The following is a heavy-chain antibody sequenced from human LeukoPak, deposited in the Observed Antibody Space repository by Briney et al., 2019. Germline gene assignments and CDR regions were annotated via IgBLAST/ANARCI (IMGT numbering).Heavy chain of an antibody. CDR3: AKDIGSYCDY. CDR1: GFTFSSNG. CDR2: IQYDGSKK. D-gene: IGHD3-10*01. V-gene: IGHV3-30*02. J-gene: IGHJ4*02. Sequence: GGSLRLSCVASGFTFSSNGMHWVRQAPGKGLEWVTFIQYDGSKKYYADSMKGRFTISRDNSKNTLYLEMNSLRAEDTAVYYCAKDIGSYCDYWGQGILVTVSS.